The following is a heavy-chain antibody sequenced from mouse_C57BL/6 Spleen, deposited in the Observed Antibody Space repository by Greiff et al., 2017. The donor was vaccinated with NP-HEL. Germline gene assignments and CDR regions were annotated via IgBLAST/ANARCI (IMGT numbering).Heavy chain of an antibody. Sequence: EVQLQQSGPELVKPGASVKIPCKASGYTFTDYNMDWVKQSHGKSLEWIGDINPNNGGTIYNQKFKGKATLTVDKSSSTAYMELRSLTSEDTAVYYCARKGDGYYVRFAYWGQGTLVTVSA. V-gene: IGHV1-18*01. CDR2: INPNNGGT. CDR1: GYTFTDYN. CDR3: ARKGDGYYVRFAY. J-gene: IGHJ3*01. D-gene: IGHD2-3*01.